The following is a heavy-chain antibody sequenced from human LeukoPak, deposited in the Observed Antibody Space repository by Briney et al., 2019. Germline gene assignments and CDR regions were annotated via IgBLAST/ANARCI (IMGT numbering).Heavy chain of an antibody. Sequence: HGASLQISCKGSGYSFTSYWIGWVRQLPGKGLEWMGIIYPGDSDTRYSPSFQGQVTISADKSNSTAYLQWSSLKASDTAMYYCARLPPTLNWFDPWGQGTLVTVSS. CDR3: ARLPPTLNWFDP. CDR2: IYPGDSDT. CDR1: GYSFTSYW. J-gene: IGHJ5*02. V-gene: IGHV5-51*01.